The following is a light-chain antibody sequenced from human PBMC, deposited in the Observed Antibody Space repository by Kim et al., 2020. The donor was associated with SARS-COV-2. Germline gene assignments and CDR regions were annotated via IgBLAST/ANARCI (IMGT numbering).Light chain of an antibody. Sequence: SYELTQPPSVSVAPGKTATITCGGNNIGSKSVHWYQQKPGQARVLAIYYDSDRPSGIPERFSGSNSDNTAALTIARVEAGDEADYYCHVWDGTADQGVFG. J-gene: IGLJ3*02. V-gene: IGLV3-21*04. CDR2: YDS. CDR3: HVWDGTADQGV. CDR1: NIGSKS.